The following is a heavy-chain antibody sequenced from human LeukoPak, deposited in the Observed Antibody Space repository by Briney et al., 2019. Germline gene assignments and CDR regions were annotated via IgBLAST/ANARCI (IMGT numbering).Heavy chain of an antibody. V-gene: IGHV4-59*01. CDR2: IYYSGST. CDR1: GGSISSYY. CDR3: ARDHGSYYDSSGPTTGSYMDV. J-gene: IGHJ6*03. D-gene: IGHD3-22*01. Sequence: SETLSLTCTVSGGSISSYYLSWIRQPPGKGLEWIGYIYYSGSTNYNPSLKSRVTISVDTSKNQFSLKLSSVTAADTAVYYCARDHGSYYDSSGPTTGSYMDVWGKGTTVTVSS.